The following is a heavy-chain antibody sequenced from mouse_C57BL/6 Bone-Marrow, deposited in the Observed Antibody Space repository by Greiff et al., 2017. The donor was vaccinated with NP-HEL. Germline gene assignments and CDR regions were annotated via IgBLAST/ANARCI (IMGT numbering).Heavy chain of an antibody. CDR2: INPSTGGT. CDR3: ARSPLWLRHYFDY. D-gene: IGHD2-2*01. V-gene: IGHV1-42*01. CDR1: GYSFTGYY. J-gene: IGHJ2*01. Sequence: VQLKQSGPELVKPGASVKISCKASGYSFTGYYMNWVKQSPEKSLEWIGEINPSTGGTTYNQKFKAKATLTVDKSSSTAYMQLKSLTSEDSAVYYCARSPLWLRHYFDYWGQGTTLTVSS.